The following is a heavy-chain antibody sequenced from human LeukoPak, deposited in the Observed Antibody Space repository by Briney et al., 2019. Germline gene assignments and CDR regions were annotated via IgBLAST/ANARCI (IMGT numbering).Heavy chain of an antibody. J-gene: IGHJ4*02. CDR3: ARESCSSTSCYAGAVDY. Sequence: SETLSLTCTVSGGAISRSYWSSIRQPPGHGLEWSGYIYYSGSTNYNPSPKSRVTISVDTSKNQFSLKLSSVTAADTAVYYCARESCSSTSCYAGAVDYRGEGDLFTASS. CDR2: IYYSGST. D-gene: IGHD2-2*01. V-gene: IGHV4-59*01. CDR1: GGAISRSY.